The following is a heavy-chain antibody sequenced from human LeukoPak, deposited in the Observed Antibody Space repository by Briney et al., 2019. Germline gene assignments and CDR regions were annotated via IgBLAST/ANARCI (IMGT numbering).Heavy chain of an antibody. D-gene: IGHD5-24*01. V-gene: IGHV3-21*01. CDR2: ISSSSSYI. Sequence: GGSLRLSCAASGFTFSSYSMNWVRQAPGKGLEWVSSISSSSSYIYYADSVKGRFTISRDNAKNSLYLQMNSLRGEDTAVYSCARGQRRHIDMAPSFDYWGQGTLVTVSS. J-gene: IGHJ4*02. CDR3: ARGQRRHIDMAPSFDY. CDR1: GFTFSSYS.